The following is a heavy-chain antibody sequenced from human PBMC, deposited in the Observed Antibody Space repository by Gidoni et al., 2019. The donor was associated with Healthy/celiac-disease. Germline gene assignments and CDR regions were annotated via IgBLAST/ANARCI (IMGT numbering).Heavy chain of an antibody. V-gene: IGHV1-69*08. CDR2: IIPILGIA. J-gene: IGHJ5*02. Sequence: QVQLVQSGAEVKKPGSSVKVSCKASGGTFSSYTISWVRQAPGQGLEWMGRIIPILGIANSAQKFQGRVTITADKSTSTAYMELSSLRSEDTAVYYCAREDYDFWSGYKVYWFDPWGQGTLVTVSS. CDR3: AREDYDFWSGYKVYWFDP. CDR1: GGTFSSYT. D-gene: IGHD3-3*01.